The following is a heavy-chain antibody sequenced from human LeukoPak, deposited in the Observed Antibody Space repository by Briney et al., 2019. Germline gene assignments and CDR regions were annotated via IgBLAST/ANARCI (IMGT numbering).Heavy chain of an antibody. CDR2: IKSKTDGGTT. J-gene: IGHJ4*02. CDR3: ARDSGWYSGHYYFDY. D-gene: IGHD6-19*01. Sequence: GGSLRLSCAGSGFTFSNAWMSWVRQAPGKGLEWVGRIKSKTDGGTTDYAAPVKGRFTISRDNSKNTLYLQMNSLRAEDTAVYYCARDSGWYSGHYYFDYWGQGTLVTVSS. V-gene: IGHV3-15*01. CDR1: GFTFSNAW.